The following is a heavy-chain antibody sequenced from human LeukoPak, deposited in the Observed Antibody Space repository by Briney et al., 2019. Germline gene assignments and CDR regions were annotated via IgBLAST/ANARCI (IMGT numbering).Heavy chain of an antibody. J-gene: IGHJ3*02. CDR2: IYPGDSDT. V-gene: IGHV5-51*01. Sequence: GESLKISCKGSGYTFTKYWIGWVRPMPGKGLEWMGVIYPGDSDTRYSPSFQGQVTISADKANTTAYLQWNSLKASDTAMYYCARPKGAVVPVAAFDIWGQGTMVTVSS. CDR1: GYTFTKYW. D-gene: IGHD6-19*01. CDR3: ARPKGAVVPVAAFDI.